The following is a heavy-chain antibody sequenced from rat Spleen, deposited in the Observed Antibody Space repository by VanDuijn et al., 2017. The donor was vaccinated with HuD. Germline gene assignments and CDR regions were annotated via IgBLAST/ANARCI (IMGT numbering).Heavy chain of an antibody. CDR1: GFTFSNYY. CDR2: ISTGGGNT. J-gene: IGHJ3*01. CDR3: ARHEDRMMVYWFAY. V-gene: IGHV5-25*01. Sequence: EVQLVESGGGLVQPGRSMKLSCAASGFTFSNYYMAWVRQAPTKGLEWVASISTGGGNTYYRDSVKGRFTISRDNAKSTLYLKMDSLRSEDTATYYCARHEDRMMVYWFAYWGQGTLVTVSS. D-gene: IGHD1-12*02.